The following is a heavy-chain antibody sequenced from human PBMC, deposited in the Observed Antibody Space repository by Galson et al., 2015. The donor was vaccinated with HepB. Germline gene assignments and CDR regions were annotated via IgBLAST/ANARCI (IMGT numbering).Heavy chain of an antibody. V-gene: IGHV1-58*01. D-gene: IGHD3-22*01. CDR2: IAVGSGNT. CDR3: AAEGVDYYDSSGFYCYYGMDV. Sequence: SVKVSCKASGFTFTSSAVQWVRQARGQRLEWIGWIAVGSGNTNYAQKFQERVTITRDMSTSTAYMELSSLRPEDTAVYYCAAEGVDYYDSSGFYCYYGMDVWGQGTTVTVSS. J-gene: IGHJ6*02. CDR1: GFTFTSSA.